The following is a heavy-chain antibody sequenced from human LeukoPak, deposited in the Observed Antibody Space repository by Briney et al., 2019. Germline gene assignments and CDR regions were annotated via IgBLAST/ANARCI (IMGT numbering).Heavy chain of an antibody. V-gene: IGHV3-23*01. CDR3: AKRGVVVRVFLVGFHKEAYYFDS. CDR1: GITLSNYG. CDR2: LSGSAGGT. J-gene: IGHJ4*02. Sequence: PGGSLRLFCGVSGITLSNYGMSWVRQAPGKGLEWVAGLSGSAGGTNYADSVKGRFTISRDNSKNTLFLQMDRLRAEDTAVYFCAKRGVVVRVFLVGFHKEAYYFDSWGQGAQVTVSS. D-gene: IGHD3-16*02.